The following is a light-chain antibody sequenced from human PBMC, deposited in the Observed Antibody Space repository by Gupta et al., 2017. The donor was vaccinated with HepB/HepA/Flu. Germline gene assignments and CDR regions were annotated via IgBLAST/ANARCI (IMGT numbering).Light chain of an antibody. V-gene: IGLV1-44*01. J-gene: IGLJ2*01. CDR2: SNN. CDR3: AAWDDSLNGVV. CDR1: SSNIGSNT. Sequence: QSVLTQPPSASGTPGQRFTISCSGSSSNIGSNTVNWYQQLPGTAPKLLIYSNNQRPSGVPERFSGSKSGTSASLAISGLQSEDEADYYCAAWDDSLNGVVFGGGTKLTVL.